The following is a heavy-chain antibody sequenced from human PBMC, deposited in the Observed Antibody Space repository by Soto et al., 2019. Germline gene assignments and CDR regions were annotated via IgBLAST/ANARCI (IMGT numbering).Heavy chain of an antibody. CDR3: ASGKWSLDY. CDR2: ISNSDYTT. D-gene: IGHD2-8*01. J-gene: IGHJ4*02. Sequence: QVHLVASGGGLVKPGGSLRLSCVASGITLSDNYMTWIRQAPGKGLEWLSYISNSDYTTYYADSVKGRFTISRDNAKNALYLQLTGLIVEDKAVYYCASGKWSLDYWGQGILVTVSS. V-gene: IGHV3-11*01. CDR1: GITLSDNY.